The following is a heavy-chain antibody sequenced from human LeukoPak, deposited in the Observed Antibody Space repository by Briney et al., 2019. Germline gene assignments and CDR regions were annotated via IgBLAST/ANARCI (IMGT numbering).Heavy chain of an antibody. V-gene: IGHV4-34*01. Sequence: PSETLSLTCAVYGGSFSGYYWSWIRQPPGKGLEWIGSIYYSGSTYYNPSLKSRVTISVDTSKNQFSLKLSSVTAADTAVYYCARTTMVRGVKLSSFDYWGQGTLVTVSS. D-gene: IGHD3-10*01. CDR1: GGSFSGYY. CDR3: ARTTMVRGVKLSSFDY. CDR2: IYYSGST. J-gene: IGHJ4*02.